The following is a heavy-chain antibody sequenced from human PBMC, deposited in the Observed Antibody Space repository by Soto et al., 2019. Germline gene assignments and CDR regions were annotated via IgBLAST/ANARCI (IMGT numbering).Heavy chain of an antibody. V-gene: IGHV3-9*01. Sequence: LRLSCAASGFTFNDYALHWVRQVPGKGLEWVSGINWNSGSIGYADSVKGRFTISRDNAKNSLDLQMNSLRPEDTAFYYCARAAEAYYGSGSFGYLDNWGQGTLVTVSS. CDR2: INWNSGSI. D-gene: IGHD3-10*01. J-gene: IGHJ4*02. CDR1: GFTFNDYA. CDR3: ARAAEAYYGSGSFGYLDN.